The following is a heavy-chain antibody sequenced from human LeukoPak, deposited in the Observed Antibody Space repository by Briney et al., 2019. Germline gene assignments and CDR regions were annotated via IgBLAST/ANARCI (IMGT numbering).Heavy chain of an antibody. D-gene: IGHD3-10*01. CDR2: IIPILGIA. CDR1: GGTFSSYA. CDR3: ARVHGGGAYYMDV. Sequence: ASVKVSCKASGGTFSSYAISWVRQAPGQGLEWMGRIIPILGIANYAQKFQGRVTITADKSTSTAYMELSSLRSEDTAVYYCARVHGGGAYYMDVWGKGTTVTVSS. J-gene: IGHJ6*03. V-gene: IGHV1-69*04.